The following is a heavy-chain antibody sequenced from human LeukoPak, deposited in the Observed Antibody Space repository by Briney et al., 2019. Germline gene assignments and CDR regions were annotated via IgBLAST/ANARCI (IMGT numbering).Heavy chain of an antibody. D-gene: IGHD6-6*01. CDR1: GFTFSSYA. J-gene: IGHJ6*03. CDR2: INSNAGNR. CDR3: ARARLQGSSSASYQYYYLDV. Sequence: GGSLRLSCAASGFTFSSYAMHWVRQAPGNGLEYVSAINSNAGNRHYADSVKGRFSISRDNYKNTMCLQKGSLRVEDMAVYYGARARLQGSSSASYQYYYLDVWGKGTTVTVSS. V-gene: IGHV3-64*02.